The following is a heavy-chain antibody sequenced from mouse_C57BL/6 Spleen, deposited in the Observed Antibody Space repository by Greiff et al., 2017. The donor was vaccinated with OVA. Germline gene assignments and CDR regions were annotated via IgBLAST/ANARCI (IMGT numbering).Heavy chain of an antibody. Sequence: EVKLMESGGGLVKPGGSLKLSCAASGFTFSSYAMSWVRQTPENRLEWVATISDGGSYTYYPDNVKGRFTISRDNAKNNLYLQMSHLKSEDTAMYYCARDLGDPYFDYWGQGPTLTVSS. CDR3: ARDLGDPYFDY. D-gene: IGHD3-3*01. CDR2: ISDGGSYT. J-gene: IGHJ2*01. CDR1: GFTFSSYA. V-gene: IGHV5-4*01.